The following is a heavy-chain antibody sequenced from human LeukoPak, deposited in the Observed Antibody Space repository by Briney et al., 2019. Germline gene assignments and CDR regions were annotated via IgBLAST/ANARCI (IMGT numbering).Heavy chain of an antibody. Sequence: PSETLSLTCTVSGGSTSSYYWSWFRQSPGKGLEWIAYFSYAGSTSYHPSFRSRVTISIDTSNNRLSLSLSSVTAAGAAVYYCGRHQGSSPIATGGVDYWGQGALVTVSA. CDR2: FSYAGST. J-gene: IGHJ4*02. CDR1: GGSTSSYY. D-gene: IGHD6-25*01. V-gene: IGHV4-59*08. CDR3: GRHQGSSPIATGGVDY.